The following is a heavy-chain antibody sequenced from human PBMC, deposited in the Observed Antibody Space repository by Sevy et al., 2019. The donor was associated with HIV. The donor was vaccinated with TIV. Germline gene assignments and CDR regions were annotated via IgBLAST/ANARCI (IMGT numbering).Heavy chain of an antibody. J-gene: IGHJ5*02. CDR2: ISSDGSDK. Sequence: GGSLRLSCAASGFTFGSYGMSWVRQAPGKGLDYVAVISSDGSDKYYADSVKGRFTISRDNSKNTLFLQMNSLGADDTAVYYCSRDRAWGVVRGGGNWFDPWGQGTVVTVSS. D-gene: IGHD3-3*01. CDR1: GFTFGSYG. CDR3: SRDRAWGVVRGGGNWFDP. V-gene: IGHV3-30*03.